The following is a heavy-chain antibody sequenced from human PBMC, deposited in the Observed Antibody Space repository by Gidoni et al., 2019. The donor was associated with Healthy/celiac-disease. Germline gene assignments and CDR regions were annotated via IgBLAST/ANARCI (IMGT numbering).Heavy chain of an antibody. J-gene: IGHJ3*02. CDR3: AGDGSYYAFDI. V-gene: IGHV3-48*01. Sequence: EVQLVESGGGLVQPGGSLRLSCAAAGFTFSSYSMNWVRQAPGKGLEWVSYISRSRSTIYYADSVKGRFTISRDNAKNSLYLQMNSLRAEDTAVYYCAGDGSYYAFDIWGQGTMVTVSS. D-gene: IGHD3-10*01. CDR2: ISRSRSTI. CDR1: GFTFSSYS.